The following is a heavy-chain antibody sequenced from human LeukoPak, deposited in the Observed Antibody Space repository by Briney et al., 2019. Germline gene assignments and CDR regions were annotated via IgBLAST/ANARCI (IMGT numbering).Heavy chain of an antibody. CDR2: ISYTGSP. D-gene: IGHD4-17*01. Sequence: KTSETLSLTCTVSGVSISSGDHNWSWIRQHPGKGLEWIGYISYTGSPDYNPSHRSRLTISLDTSQNQFSLRLSSVTAADTAVYYCARLDYGDYEAFDIWGQGTMVTVSS. V-gene: IGHV4-31*03. CDR1: GVSISSGDHN. J-gene: IGHJ3*02. CDR3: ARLDYGDYEAFDI.